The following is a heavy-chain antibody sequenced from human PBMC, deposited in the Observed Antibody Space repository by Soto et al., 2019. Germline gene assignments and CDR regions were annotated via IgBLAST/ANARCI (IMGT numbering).Heavy chain of an antibody. V-gene: IGHV1-18*04. Sequence: QVQLMQSGAEVKKSGASVKVSCKASGYTFINYGIIWVRQAPGQGLEWMGWITDYNGSTKYARKFQGRVTITADESTSTSYMEVNNLRSEDTAVYYCAKVRYSSPMGYYYGMDVWGQGTTVTVSS. J-gene: IGHJ6*02. D-gene: IGHD6-19*01. CDR2: ITDYNGST. CDR1: GYTFINYG. CDR3: AKVRYSSPMGYYYGMDV.